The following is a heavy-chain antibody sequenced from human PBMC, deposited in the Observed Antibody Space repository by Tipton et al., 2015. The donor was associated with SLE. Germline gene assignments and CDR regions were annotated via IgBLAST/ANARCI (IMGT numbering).Heavy chain of an antibody. D-gene: IGHD1-1*01. Sequence: SLRLSCAASGFTFSNSAMTFNNYGVTWVRQAPGKGLEWVSEISGSGIRTNYVDSVQGRFTITRDNSKNTLFLQMNSLRAEDTAVYYCAAELERQCFDYWGQGTLVTVSS. V-gene: IGHV3-23*01. CDR1: GFTFSNSA. J-gene: IGHJ4*02. CDR3: AAELERQCFDY. CDR2: ISGSGIRT.